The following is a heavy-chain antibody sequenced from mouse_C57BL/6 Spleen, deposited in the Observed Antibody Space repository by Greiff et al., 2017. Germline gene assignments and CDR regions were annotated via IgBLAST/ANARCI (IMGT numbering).Heavy chain of an antibody. CDR1: GYSITSGYY. J-gene: IGHJ4*01. CDR3: ARHYYYAMDY. Sequence: EVKLQESGPGLVKPSQSLSLTCSVTGYSITSGYYWNWIRQFPGNKLEWMGYISYDGSNNYNPSLKNRISITRDTSKNQFFLKLNSVTTEDTATYYCARHYYYAMDYWGQGTSVTVSS. V-gene: IGHV3-6*01. CDR2: ISYDGSN.